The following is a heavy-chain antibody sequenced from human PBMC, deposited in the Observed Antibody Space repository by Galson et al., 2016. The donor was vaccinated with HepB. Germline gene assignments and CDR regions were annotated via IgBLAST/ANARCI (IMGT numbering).Heavy chain of an antibody. V-gene: IGHV3-23*01. D-gene: IGHD3-22*01. CDR1: GFTFRSYA. J-gene: IGHJ4*02. CDR3: AKAEFRYYDSSGYYYDY. Sequence: SLRLSCAASGFTFRSYAMSWVRQAPGKGLEWVSATSASGGSTYYADSVKGRFTISRDNSKNTLYLQMNGLRAEDTAVYYCAKAEFRYYDSSGYYYDYWGQGTLVTVSS. CDR2: TSASGGST.